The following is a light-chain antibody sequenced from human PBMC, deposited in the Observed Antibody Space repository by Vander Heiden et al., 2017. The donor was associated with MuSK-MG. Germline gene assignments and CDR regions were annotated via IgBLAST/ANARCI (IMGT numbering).Light chain of an antibody. CDR2: EVS. CDR3: CSYTGSSTFVV. CDR1: SSDVGNYNL. J-gene: IGLJ2*01. V-gene: IGLV2-23*02. Sequence: QSALTQPASVSGSPGQSITISCTGTSSDVGNYNLVSWYQQHPGKAPKLMSYEVSKRPSGVSNRFSGSKSANTASLTISGLQAEDEADYYCCSYTGSSTFVVFGGGTKLTVL.